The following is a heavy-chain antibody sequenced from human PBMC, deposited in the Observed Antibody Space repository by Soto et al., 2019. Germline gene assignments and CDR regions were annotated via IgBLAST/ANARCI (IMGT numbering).Heavy chain of an antibody. J-gene: IGHJ6*02. V-gene: IGHV4-4*02. CDR3: ARDRIRVHDRLTGYYYYHYGMDV. Sequence: PSETLSLTCAVSGGSISSSNWWSWVRQPPGKGLEWIGEIYHSGSTNYNPSLKSRVTISVDKSKNQFSLKLSSVTAADTAVYYCARDRIRVHDRLTGYYYYHYGMDVWGPGTTVTVSS. CDR1: GGSISSSNW. D-gene: IGHD3-9*01. CDR2: IYHSGST.